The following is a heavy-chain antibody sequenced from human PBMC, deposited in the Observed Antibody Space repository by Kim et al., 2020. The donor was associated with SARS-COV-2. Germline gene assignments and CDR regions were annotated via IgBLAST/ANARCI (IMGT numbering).Heavy chain of an antibody. V-gene: IGHV3-74*01. CDR2: INSDGGTT. D-gene: IGHD1-26*01. CDR3: ASRRYTGTYYYFDY. J-gene: IGHJ4*02. CDR1: GFTFSSYG. Sequence: GGSLRLSCAASGFTFSSYGMHWVRQAPGKGLVWVSRINSDGGTTSYADSVKGRFTISRDNAKSTLYLQMNSLRAEDTAVHYCASRRYTGTYYYFDYWGQG.